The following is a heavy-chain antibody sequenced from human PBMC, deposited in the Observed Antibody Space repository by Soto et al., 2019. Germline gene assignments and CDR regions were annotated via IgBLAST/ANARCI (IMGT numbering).Heavy chain of an antibody. CDR3: ARDAPGVAPY. J-gene: IGHJ4*02. V-gene: IGHV4-31*03. CDR1: GGSIINGDTY. CDR2: INYRGTT. Sequence: QVQLQESGPGLVKPSQTLSLTCTVSGGSIINGDTYLNWIRQQPEKGLEWMGYINYRGTTNYNPALKSRILISIDTSKNQFSLRLTSVTAADTAVYYCARDAPGVAPYWGQGTLVTVSS. D-gene: IGHD2-15*01.